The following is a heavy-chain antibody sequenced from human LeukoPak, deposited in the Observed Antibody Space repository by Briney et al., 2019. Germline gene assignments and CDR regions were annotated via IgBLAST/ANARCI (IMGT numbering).Heavy chain of an antibody. CDR2: INHSGST. V-gene: IGHV4-34*01. Sequence: SETLSLTCAVYGGSFSGYYWSWIRQPPGKGLEWIGEINHSGSTNYNPSLKSRVTISVDKSKNQFSLKLSSVTAADTAVYYCARSGSSSFNYYYYMDVWGKGTTVTVSS. CDR1: GGSFSGYY. CDR3: ARSGSSSFNYYYYMDV. D-gene: IGHD6-13*01. J-gene: IGHJ6*03.